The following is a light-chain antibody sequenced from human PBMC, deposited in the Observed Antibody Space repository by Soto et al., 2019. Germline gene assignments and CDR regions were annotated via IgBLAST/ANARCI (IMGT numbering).Light chain of an antibody. CDR3: QQYNNWPTGA. CDR2: GAS. CDR1: QSVSSN. V-gene: IGKV3-15*01. Sequence: EIVMTQSPATLSVSPGERATLSCRASQSVSSNLAWYQQKPGQAPRLLIYGASTRATGIPARFSGSGSGTEFPLTISSLQSEDFAVYYCQQYNNWPTGAFGPGTKVDIK. J-gene: IGKJ3*01.